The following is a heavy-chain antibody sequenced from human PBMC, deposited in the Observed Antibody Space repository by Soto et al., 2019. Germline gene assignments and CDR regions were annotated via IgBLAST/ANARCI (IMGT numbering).Heavy chain of an antibody. CDR2: ISDTSSHI. Sequence: VQLVESGGGLVKPGGSLRLSCAASGFTFSIYTMTWVRQAPGKGLEWVSSISDTSSHIYYSDSVKGRFTVSRDNAKNSLYLQVNSLRAEDTAVYYCARVRSGGSGYFDYWGQGTLVTVAS. J-gene: IGHJ4*02. CDR1: GFTFSIYT. CDR3: ARVRSGGSGYFDY. D-gene: IGHD2-15*01. V-gene: IGHV3-21*01.